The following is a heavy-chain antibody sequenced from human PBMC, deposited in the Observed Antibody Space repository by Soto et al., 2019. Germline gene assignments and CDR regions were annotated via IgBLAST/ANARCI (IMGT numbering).Heavy chain of an antibody. D-gene: IGHD3-16*01. CDR1: GGSISSSSYY. CDR3: ARHKLEITFGGVASNWFDP. Sequence: QLQLQESGPGLVKPSETLSLTCTVSGGSISSSSYYWGWIRQPPGKGLEWIGSIYYSGSTYYNPSLKSRVTISVDTSKNQFSLKLSSVTAADTAVYYCARHKLEITFGGVASNWFDPWGQGTLVTVSS. J-gene: IGHJ5*02. V-gene: IGHV4-39*01. CDR2: IYYSGST.